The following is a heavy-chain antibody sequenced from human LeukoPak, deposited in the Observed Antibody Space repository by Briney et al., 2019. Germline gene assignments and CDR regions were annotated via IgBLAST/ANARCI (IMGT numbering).Heavy chain of an antibody. CDR3: ARDGWGSVATAFDY. V-gene: IGHV3-21*01. D-gene: IGHD5-12*01. Sequence: PGGSLRLSCAASGFTFSSYSMNWVRQAPGKGLEWVSSISSSSSYIYYADSVKGRFTISRDNAKNSLYLQMNSLRAEDTAVYYCARDGWGSVATAFDYWGQGTLVTVSS. CDR1: GFTFSSYS. J-gene: IGHJ4*02. CDR2: ISSSSSYI.